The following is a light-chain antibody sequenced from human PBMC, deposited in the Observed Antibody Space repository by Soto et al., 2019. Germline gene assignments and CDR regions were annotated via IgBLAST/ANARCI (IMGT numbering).Light chain of an antibody. V-gene: IGLV2-23*03. Sequence: QSALTQPASVSGSPGQSITISCTGTSSDVGSYHRVSWYQQHPGKAPKLMFYEGSKRPSGVSNRFSGSKSGNTASLTSSGLQAEDEADYYCCSYAVSSTFVVFGGGTKLTVL. CDR3: CSYAVSSTFVV. J-gene: IGLJ2*01. CDR1: SSDVGSYHR. CDR2: EGS.